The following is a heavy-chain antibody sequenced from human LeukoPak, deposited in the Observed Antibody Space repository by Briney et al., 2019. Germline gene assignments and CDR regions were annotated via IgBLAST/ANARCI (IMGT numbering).Heavy chain of an antibody. CDR3: ARHYDSSGYSWFDY. CDR2: IYPGDSHT. D-gene: IGHD3-22*01. V-gene: IGHV5-51*01. J-gene: IGHJ5*01. CDR1: GYSFTSYW. Sequence: GDSLKISCKGSGYSFTSYWLGWVRQMPGKGLEWMGIIYPGDSHTRYSPSFQGQVTISADKSITTAYLQWNSLKASDTAMYYCARHYDSSGYSWFDYWGQGTLVTVSS.